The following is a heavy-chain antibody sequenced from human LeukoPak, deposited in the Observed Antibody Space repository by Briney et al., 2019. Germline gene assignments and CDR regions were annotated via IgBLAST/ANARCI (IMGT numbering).Heavy chain of an antibody. V-gene: IGHV4-34*01. CDR3: VRGFRGFNYGRGGKNWFDA. D-gene: IGHD5-18*01. CDR1: GGSFSGYY. J-gene: IGHJ5*02. Sequence: SETLSLTCAVYGGSFSGYYWTWIRQTPGEGLEWIGEVNHSGGTLYNPSMRSRVAMSVDSSKSQFSLRLTSVTAADTGVYYCVRGFRGFNYGRGGKNWFDAWGQGTLVTVSS. CDR2: VNHSGGT.